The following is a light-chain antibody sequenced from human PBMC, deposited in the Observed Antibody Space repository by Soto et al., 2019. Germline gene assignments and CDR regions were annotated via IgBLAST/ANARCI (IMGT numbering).Light chain of an antibody. CDR3: QHYDSFPIT. Sequence: IVLTQSPGSLSLSPGERATLSCRASQSVSSSYLAWYQQKPGQPPRLLIYGASSRATGIPDRFSGSGSGTDFTLTISRLEPEDFAVFYCQHYDSFPITFGQGTRLEIK. CDR1: QSVSSSY. V-gene: IGKV3-20*01. J-gene: IGKJ5*01. CDR2: GAS.